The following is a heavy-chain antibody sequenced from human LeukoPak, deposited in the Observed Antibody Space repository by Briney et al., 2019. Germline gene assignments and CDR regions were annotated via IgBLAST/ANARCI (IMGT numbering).Heavy chain of an antibody. CDR2: MNPNSGNT. CDR3: ALLFRGRIAVAGNH. J-gene: IGHJ5*02. CDR1: GYTFTSFV. Sequence: GASVKVSCKASGYTFTSFVINWVRQASGQGLEWMGGMNPNSGNTDYAQKFQGRVTMTRNTSKSTAYMELSSLRSEDTAVYYCALLFRGRIAVAGNHWGQGTLVTVSS. V-gene: IGHV1-8*01. D-gene: IGHD6-19*01.